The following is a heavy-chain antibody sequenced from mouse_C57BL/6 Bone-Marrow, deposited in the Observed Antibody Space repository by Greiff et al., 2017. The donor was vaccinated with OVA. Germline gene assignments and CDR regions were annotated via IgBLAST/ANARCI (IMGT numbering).Heavy chain of an antibody. CDR2: IDPSDSYT. Sequence: QVQLQQPGAELVMPGASVKLSCKASGYTFTSYWMHWVKQRPGQGLEWIGEIDPSDSYTNYNQKFKGKSTLTVDKSSSTAYMQLSSLTSEDSAVYYGARSSQYYGSSYGFAYWGQGTLVTVSA. D-gene: IGHD1-1*01. CDR1: GYTFTSYW. V-gene: IGHV1-69*01. J-gene: IGHJ3*01. CDR3: ARSSQYYGSSYGFAY.